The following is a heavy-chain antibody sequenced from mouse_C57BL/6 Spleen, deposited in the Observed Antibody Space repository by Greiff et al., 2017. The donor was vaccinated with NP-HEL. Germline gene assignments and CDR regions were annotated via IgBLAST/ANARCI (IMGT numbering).Heavy chain of an antibody. CDR3: AIGGLLRYFDV. Sequence: VQLQQSGPGLVKPSQSLSLTCSVTGYSITSGYYWNWIRQFPGNKLEWMGYISYDGSNNYNPSLKNRISITRDTSKNQFFLKLNSVTTEDTATYYCAIGGLLRYFDVWGTGTTVTVSS. CDR2: ISYDGSN. J-gene: IGHJ1*03. CDR1: GYSITSGYY. D-gene: IGHD2-3*01. V-gene: IGHV3-6*01.